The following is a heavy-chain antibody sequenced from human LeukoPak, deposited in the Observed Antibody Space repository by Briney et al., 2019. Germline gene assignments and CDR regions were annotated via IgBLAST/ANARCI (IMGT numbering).Heavy chain of an antibody. D-gene: IGHD6-13*01. CDR2: ISSSGSTI. Sequence: GGSLRLSCVASGFTFSDYYMSWIRQAPGKGLEWVSYISSSGSTIYYADSVKGRFTISRDNAKNSLYLQMNSLRAEDTAVYYCARDPAPGSPRYFHYWGQGTLVTASS. V-gene: IGHV3-11*04. CDR1: GFTFSDYY. J-gene: IGHJ4*02. CDR3: ARDPAPGSPRYFHY.